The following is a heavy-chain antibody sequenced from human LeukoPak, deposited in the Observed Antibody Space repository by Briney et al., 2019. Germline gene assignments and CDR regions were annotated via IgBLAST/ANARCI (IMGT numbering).Heavy chain of an antibody. CDR3: ATAGPYYYDSSGYYWYY. CDR2: FDPEDGET. CDR1: GYNLTELS. J-gene: IGHJ4*02. Sequence: GASVKVSCKVSGYNLTELSMHWVRQAPGKGLEWMGGFDPEDGETIYAQKFQGRVTMTEDTSTDTAYMELSSLRSEDTAVYYCATAGPYYYDSSGYYWYYWGQGTLVTVSS. D-gene: IGHD3-22*01. V-gene: IGHV1-24*01.